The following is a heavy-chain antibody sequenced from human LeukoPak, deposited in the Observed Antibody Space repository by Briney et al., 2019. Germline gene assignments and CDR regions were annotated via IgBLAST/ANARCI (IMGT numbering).Heavy chain of an antibody. J-gene: IGHJ4*02. CDR3: ARRRDSGSLQHFDY. CDR2: MYSGGAT. V-gene: IGHV3-53*01. CDR1: GFIVSGDY. D-gene: IGHD1-26*01. Sequence: GGSLRLSCVVSGFIVSGDYMSWVRQAPGKGLEWVSVMYSGGATYYADSVKGRFTISRDNAKNSLYLQMNSLRAEDTAVYYCARRRDSGSLQHFDYWGQGTLVTVSS.